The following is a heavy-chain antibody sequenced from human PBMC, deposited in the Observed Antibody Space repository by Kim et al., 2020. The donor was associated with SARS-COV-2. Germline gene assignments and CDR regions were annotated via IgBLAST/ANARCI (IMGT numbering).Heavy chain of an antibody. CDR1: GFSLSTSGVG. CDR2: IYWNDDK. D-gene: IGHD3-3*01. Sequence: SGPTLVKPTQTLTLTCTFSGFSLSTSGVGVGWIRQPPGKALEWLALIYWNDDKRYSPSLKSRLTITKDTSKNQVVLTMTNMDPVDTATYYCARGYDFWSGYYGFNPWGQGTLVTVSS. CDR3: ARGYDFWSGYYGFNP. V-gene: IGHV2-5*01. J-gene: IGHJ5*02.